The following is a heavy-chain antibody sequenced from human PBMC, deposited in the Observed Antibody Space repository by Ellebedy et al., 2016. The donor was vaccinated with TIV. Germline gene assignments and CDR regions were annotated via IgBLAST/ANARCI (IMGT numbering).Heavy chain of an antibody. D-gene: IGHD4-17*01. CDR1: GFNFANYG. Sequence: GESLKISCTGSGFNFANYGMHWVRQVPGKGLEWVANINQDGSEKYYVDSVKGRFTISRDNAKNSLYLQMNGLGADDTAVYYCVTDGSYGDYRSPTHAFEFWGQGTMVTVSS. CDR2: INQDGSEK. V-gene: IGHV3-7*01. J-gene: IGHJ3*01. CDR3: VTDGSYGDYRSPTHAFEF.